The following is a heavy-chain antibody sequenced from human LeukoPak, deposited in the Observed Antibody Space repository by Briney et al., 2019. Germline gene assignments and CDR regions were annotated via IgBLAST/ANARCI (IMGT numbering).Heavy chain of an antibody. J-gene: IGHJ4*02. CDR2: ISTYNANT. V-gene: IGHV1-18*01. D-gene: IGHD4-17*01. Sequence: ASVKVSCKASGYTFTSYGISWVRQAPGQGLEWMGWISTYNANTNYAQKLQGRVTMTTDTSTSTAYMELRSLRSDDTAVYYCARDPYGDHTFDYWGQGTLVTVSS. CDR3: ARDPYGDHTFDY. CDR1: GYTFTSYG.